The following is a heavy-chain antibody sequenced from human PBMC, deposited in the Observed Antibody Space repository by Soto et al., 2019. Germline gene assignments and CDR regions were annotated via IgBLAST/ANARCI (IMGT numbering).Heavy chain of an antibody. D-gene: IGHD5-18*01. CDR3: ARDSGYRYGPLAY. CDR2: ISSSSSTI. J-gene: IGHJ4*02. Sequence: PGGSLRLSCAASGFTFSSYSMNWVRQAPGKGLEWVSYISSSSSTIYYADSVKGRFTISRDNAKNSLYLQMNSLRAEDTAVYYCARDSGYRYGPLAYWGQGTLVIVSS. CDR1: GFTFSSYS. V-gene: IGHV3-48*01.